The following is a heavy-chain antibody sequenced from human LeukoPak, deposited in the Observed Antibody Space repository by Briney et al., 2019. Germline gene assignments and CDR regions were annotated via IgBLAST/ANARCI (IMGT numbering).Heavy chain of an antibody. Sequence: GGSLRLSCAASGFTFNNYWMTWVRQAPGKGLEWVANIKQDGSEKYYVDSVKGRFIISRDTAKNSLYLQMNSLRAEDTAVYYCARDSIPGYDSSGYMVAFDLWGQGTMVTVSS. D-gene: IGHD3-22*01. V-gene: IGHV3-7*05. J-gene: IGHJ3*01. CDR1: GFTFNNYW. CDR3: ARDSIPGYDSSGYMVAFDL. CDR2: IKQDGSEK.